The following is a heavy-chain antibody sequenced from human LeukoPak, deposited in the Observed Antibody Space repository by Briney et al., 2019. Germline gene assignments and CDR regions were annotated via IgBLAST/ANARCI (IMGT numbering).Heavy chain of an antibody. CDR1: GGFISSGGYY. CDR3: ARSPVGAAEFDY. Sequence: SQTLSLTCTVSGGFISSGGYYWSWIRQHPGKGLEWIGYIYYSGSTYYNPSLKSRVTISVDTSKNQFSLKLSSVTAADTAVYYCARSPVGAAEFDYWGQGTLVTVSS. D-gene: IGHD1-26*01. J-gene: IGHJ4*02. V-gene: IGHV4-31*03. CDR2: IYYSGST.